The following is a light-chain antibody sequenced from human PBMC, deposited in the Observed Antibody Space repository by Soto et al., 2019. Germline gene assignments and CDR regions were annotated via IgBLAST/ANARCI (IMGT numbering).Light chain of an antibody. CDR2: GAS. CDR3: QQYGRPWT. Sequence: EIVLTQSPGTLSLSPGERATLSCRASQSISNNLAWYHQKPGQAPRLLIYGASSRATGIPDRFSGSGSGTDFTLTISRQEPEDFAVYYCQQYGRPWTFGQGTKVEIK. CDR1: QSISNN. V-gene: IGKV3-20*01. J-gene: IGKJ1*01.